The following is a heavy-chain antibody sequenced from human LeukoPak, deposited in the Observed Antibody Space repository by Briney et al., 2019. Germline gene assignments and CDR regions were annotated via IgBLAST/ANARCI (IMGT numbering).Heavy chain of an antibody. V-gene: IGHV3-73*01. J-gene: IGHJ4*02. CDR1: GFTFSGSA. Sequence: GGSLRLSCAASGFTFSGSAMHWVRQASGKGLEWVGRIRSKANSYATAYAASGKGRFTISRDDSKNTAYLQMNSLKTEDTAVYYCTRRFSGYGGKDFDYWGQGTLVTVSS. CDR2: IRSKANSYAT. CDR3: TRRFSGYGGKDFDY. D-gene: IGHD4-23*01.